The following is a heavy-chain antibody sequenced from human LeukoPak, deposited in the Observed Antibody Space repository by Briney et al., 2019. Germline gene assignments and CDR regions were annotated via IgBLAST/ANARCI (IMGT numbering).Heavy chain of an antibody. CDR1: GGSISSYH. CDR3: ARDPYGVEGKNYFDY. V-gene: IGHV4-4*07. D-gene: IGHD4-17*01. Sequence: SETLSLTCTVSGGSISSYHWSWIRQSAGKGLEWIGRMYNSGNTKYNPSLESRVTMSVDTPKNQFSLKLSSVTAADTAVYYCARDPYGVEGKNYFDYWGQGTLVTVSS. J-gene: IGHJ4*02. CDR2: MYNSGNT.